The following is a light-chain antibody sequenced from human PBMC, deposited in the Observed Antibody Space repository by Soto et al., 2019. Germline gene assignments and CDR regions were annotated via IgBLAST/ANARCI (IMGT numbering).Light chain of an antibody. CDR1: QSVSRR. CDR3: QQRSNWPIT. V-gene: IGKV3-11*01. Sequence: VLTQSPGTLSLSPGGRATLSCRASQSVSRRLAWYQQRPGQSPRLLISGASMRASGVPVRFIGSGSGTDFTLTITRLEPEDFAVYYCQQRSNWPITFGQGTRLEIK. CDR2: GAS. J-gene: IGKJ5*01.